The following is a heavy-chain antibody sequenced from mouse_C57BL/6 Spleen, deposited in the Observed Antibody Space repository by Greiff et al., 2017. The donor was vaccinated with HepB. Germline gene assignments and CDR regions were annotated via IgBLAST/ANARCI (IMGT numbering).Heavy chain of an antibody. J-gene: IGHJ2*01. Sequence: QVQLQQPGAELVKPGASVKLSCKASGYTFTSYWITWVKQRPGQGLEWIGDIYPGSGSTNYNEKFKSKATLTVDTSSSTAYMQLSSLTSEDSAVYYCVRGTTVVSPFDYWGQGTTLTVSS. CDR2: IYPGSGST. V-gene: IGHV1-55*01. CDR3: VRGTTVVSPFDY. CDR1: GYTFTSYW. D-gene: IGHD1-1*01.